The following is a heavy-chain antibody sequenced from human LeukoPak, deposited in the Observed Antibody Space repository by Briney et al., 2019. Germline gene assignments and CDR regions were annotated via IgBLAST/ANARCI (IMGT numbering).Heavy chain of an antibody. CDR2: ISSSSSYI. J-gene: IGHJ4*02. CDR1: GFTFSSYS. V-gene: IGHV3-21*01. D-gene: IGHD7-27*01. Sequence: GGSLRLSCAASGFTFSSYSMNWVRQAPGKGLEWVSSISSSSSYIYYADSVKGRFTIFRDNAKNSLYLQMNSLRAEDTAVYYCARSPNWGWGSFDYWGQGTLVTVSS. CDR3: ARSPNWGWGSFDY.